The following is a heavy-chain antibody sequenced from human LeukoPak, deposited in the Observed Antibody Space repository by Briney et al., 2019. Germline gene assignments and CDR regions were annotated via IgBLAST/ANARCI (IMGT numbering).Heavy chain of an antibody. J-gene: IGHJ5*02. D-gene: IGHD6-13*01. CDR3: ARGLSFVAAGFNWFDP. CDR1: GYTFTSYD. V-gene: IGHV1-8*03. CDR2: MNPNSGNT. Sequence: DSVKVSCKASGYTFTSYDINWVRQATGQGLEWMGWMNPNSGNTGYAQKFQGRVTITRNTSISTAYMELSSLRSEDTAVYYCARGLSFVAAGFNWFDPWGQGTLVTVSS.